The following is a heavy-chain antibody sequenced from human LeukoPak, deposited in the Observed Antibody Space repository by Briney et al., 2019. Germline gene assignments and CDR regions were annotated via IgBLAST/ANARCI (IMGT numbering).Heavy chain of an antibody. Sequence: PSENLSPTCTVSGGSISSYYWSWIRQPPGKGLEWIGYIYYSGSTNYNPSLKSRVTISVDTSKNQFSLKLSSVTAADTAVYYCARDNRGVIIISYYFDYWGQGTLVTVSS. CDR3: ARDNRGVIIISYYFDY. J-gene: IGHJ4*02. V-gene: IGHV4-59*12. CDR2: IYYSGST. CDR1: GGSISSYY. D-gene: IGHD3-10*01.